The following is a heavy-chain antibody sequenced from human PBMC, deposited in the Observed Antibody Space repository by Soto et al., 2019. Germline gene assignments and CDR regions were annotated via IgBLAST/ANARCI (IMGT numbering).Heavy chain of an antibody. V-gene: IGHV3-53*01. CDR3: ARGGEEILDVYGMDV. J-gene: IGHJ6*02. Sequence: EVQLVVSGGGLIQSGGSLRLSCAASGITVSRNYMSWVRQGPGKGLEWVSVIYGGGVTQYAEFVQGRFIISRDNSKNTFYLQMNSLRAEDTAVYYCARGGEEILDVYGMDVWGQGTTVTVSS. D-gene: IGHD3-10*01. CDR2: IYGGGVT. CDR1: GITVSRNY.